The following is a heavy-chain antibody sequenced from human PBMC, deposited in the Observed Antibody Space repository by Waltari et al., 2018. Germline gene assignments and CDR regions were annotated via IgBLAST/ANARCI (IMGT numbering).Heavy chain of an antibody. V-gene: IGHV4-34*01. Sequence: QVQLQQWGAGLLKPSETLSLTCAVYGGSFSGYYWRWIRQPPGKGLEWIGEINHSGSTNYNPSLKSRVTISVDTSKNQFSLKLSSVTAADTAVYYCARVWVGSYDFWSGYLGMFDYWGQGTLVTVSS. CDR2: INHSGST. CDR3: ARVWVGSYDFWSGYLGMFDY. J-gene: IGHJ4*02. D-gene: IGHD3-3*01. CDR1: GGSFSGYY.